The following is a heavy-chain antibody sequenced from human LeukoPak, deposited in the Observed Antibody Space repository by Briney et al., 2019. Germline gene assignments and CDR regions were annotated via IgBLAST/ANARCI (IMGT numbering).Heavy chain of an antibody. D-gene: IGHD3-22*01. CDR2: MNPNSGNT. V-gene: IGHV1-8*01. CDR3: ARANVVVNDPDY. Sequence: PGASVTVSCKASGYTFTSYDINWVRQATGQGLEWMGWMNPNSGNTGYAQKFQGRVTMTRHTLISTAYIELSSLRSEDTAVYYCARANVVVNDPDYWGQGTLVTVSS. J-gene: IGHJ4*02. CDR1: GYTFTSYD.